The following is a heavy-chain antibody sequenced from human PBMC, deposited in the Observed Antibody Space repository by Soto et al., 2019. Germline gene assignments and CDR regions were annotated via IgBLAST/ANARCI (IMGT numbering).Heavy chain of an antibody. D-gene: IGHD2-21*02. V-gene: IGHV4-39*01. J-gene: IGHJ4*02. CDR2: IYYSGTT. Sequence: SETLSLTCTVSGGSISSSSYYWGWIRQPPGKGLEWIGSIYYSGTTYYNPSLKSRVTISVDTSKNQFSLKLTSVTAADTAVFYCARQSGNSAPLNYWGQGTLVTVSS. CDR3: ARQSGNSAPLNY. CDR1: GGSISSSSYY.